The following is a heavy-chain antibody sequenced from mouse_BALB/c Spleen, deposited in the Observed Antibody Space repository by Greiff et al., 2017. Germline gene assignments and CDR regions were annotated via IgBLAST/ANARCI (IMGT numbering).Heavy chain of an antibody. J-gene: IGHJ4*01. V-gene: IGHV5-4*02. D-gene: IGHD2-13*01. CDR1: GFTFSDYY. Sequence: DVMLVESGGDLVKPGGSLKLSCAASGFTFSDYYMYWVRQTPEKRLEWVATISDGGSYTYYPDSVKGRFTISRDNAKNNLYLQMSSLKSEDTAMYYCARGLGMDYWGQGTSVTVSS. CDR2: ISDGGSYT. CDR3: ARGLGMDY.